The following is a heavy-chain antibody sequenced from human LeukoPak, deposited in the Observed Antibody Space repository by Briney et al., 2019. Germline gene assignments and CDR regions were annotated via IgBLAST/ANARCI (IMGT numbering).Heavy chain of an antibody. CDR3: ARQNAGKSFA. J-gene: IGHJ5*02. CDR2: IYHSGST. Sequence: SETLSLTCAVSGDSISSGRYSWSWIRQPPGKGLEWIGYIYHSGSTYYNPSLKSRVTISVDRSKNQFSLNLSSVTAADTAVYYCARQNAGKSFAWGQGTLVTVSS. D-gene: IGHD1-14*01. V-gene: IGHV4-30-2*01. CDR1: GDSISSGRYS.